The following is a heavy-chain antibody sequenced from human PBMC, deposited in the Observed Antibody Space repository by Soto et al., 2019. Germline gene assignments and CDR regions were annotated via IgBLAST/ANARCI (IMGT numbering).Heavy chain of an antibody. V-gene: IGHV4-61*05. Sequence: SETLSLTCAVFGDSIRNRNYYWSWTRQPPGKGLEWIGYIYYSGSTNYNPSLKSRVTISVDTSKNQFSLKLSSVTAADTAVYYCARRYGGILDYWGQGTLVTVSS. D-gene: IGHD4-17*01. J-gene: IGHJ4*02. CDR3: ARRYGGILDY. CDR1: GDSIRNRNYY. CDR2: IYYSGST.